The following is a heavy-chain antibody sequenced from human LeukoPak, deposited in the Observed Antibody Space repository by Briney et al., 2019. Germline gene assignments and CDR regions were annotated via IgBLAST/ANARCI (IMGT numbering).Heavy chain of an antibody. J-gene: IGHJ4*02. V-gene: IGHV4-59*01. D-gene: IGHD6-19*01. CDR1: GGSISSYY. Sequence: SETLSLTCTVSGGSISSYYWSWIRQPPGKGLEWIGYIYYSGSTNYNPSLKSRVTISVDTSKNQFSLKLSSVTAADTAVYYWGRWAGSGWYAPGSIDSGGQGTRVTVS. CDR3: GRWAGSGWYAPGSIDS. CDR2: IYYSGST.